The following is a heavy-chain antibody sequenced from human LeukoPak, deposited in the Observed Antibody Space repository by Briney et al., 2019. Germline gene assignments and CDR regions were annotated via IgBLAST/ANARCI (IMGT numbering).Heavy chain of an antibody. V-gene: IGHV3-33*06. CDR3: VKDTCGGDCYSRVAGFKY. CDR2: IWYDGSNK. J-gene: IGHJ4*02. CDR1: GFTFSRYW. Sequence: GGSLRLSCAASGFTFSRYWMHWVRQAPGKGLEWVAVIWYDGSNKYYADSVKGRFTISRDNSKNTVYLQMDSLRAEDTAVYYCVKDTCGGDCYSRVAGFKYWGQGTLVTVSS. D-gene: IGHD2-21*02.